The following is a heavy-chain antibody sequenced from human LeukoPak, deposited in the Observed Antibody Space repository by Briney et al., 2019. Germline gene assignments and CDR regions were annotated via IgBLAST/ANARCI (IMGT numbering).Heavy chain of an antibody. D-gene: IGHD3-3*01. CDR1: GGTFSSYT. V-gene: IGHV1-69*02. CDR3: ARNFPVRSDFWSGYYSYYYYMDV. CDR2: IIPILGIA. Sequence: GASVKVSCKASGGTFSSYTISWVRQAPRQGLEWMGRIIPILGIANYAQKFQGSVTITADKSTSTAYMELSSLRSEDTAVYYCARNFPVRSDFWSGYYSYYYYMDVWGKGTTVTVSS. J-gene: IGHJ6*03.